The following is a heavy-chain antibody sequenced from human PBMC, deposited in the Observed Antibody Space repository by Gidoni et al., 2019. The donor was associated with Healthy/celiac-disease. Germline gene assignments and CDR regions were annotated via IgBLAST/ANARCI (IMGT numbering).Heavy chain of an antibody. CDR1: GLPFSSYG. CDR2: ISDDGSNK. CDR3: AKDDILTGYYSMLDY. J-gene: IGHJ4*02. Sequence: QLQLVESGGGVVKPGRSLRLSCAASGLPFSSYGMHWVRQAPGKGLEVVAVISDDGSNKYYADAVKGRFTISRDNSKNTLYLQMNSLRAEDTAVYYCAKDDILTGYYSMLDYWGQGTLVTVSS. V-gene: IGHV3-30*18. D-gene: IGHD3-9*01.